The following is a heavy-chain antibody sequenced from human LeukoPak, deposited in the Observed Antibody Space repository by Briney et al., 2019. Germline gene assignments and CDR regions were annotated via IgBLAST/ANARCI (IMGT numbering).Heavy chain of an antibody. CDR3: ARADGTWFDP. CDR1: GGSISSHY. D-gene: IGHD6-13*01. CDR2: IYYSGST. J-gene: IGHJ5*02. Sequence: SETLSLTCTVSGGSISSHYWSWIRQPPGKGLEWIGYIYYSGSTNYNPSLKSRVTISVDTSKNQFSLRLSSVTAADTAVYYCARADGTWFDPWGQGTLVTVSS. V-gene: IGHV4-59*11.